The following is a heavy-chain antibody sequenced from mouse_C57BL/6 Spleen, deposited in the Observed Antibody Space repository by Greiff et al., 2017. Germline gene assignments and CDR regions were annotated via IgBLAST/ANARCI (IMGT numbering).Heavy chain of an antibody. CDR3: TARYYGSSPFAY. CDR2: IRLKSDNYAT. V-gene: IGHV6-3*01. J-gene: IGHJ3*01. Sequence: EVHLVESGGGLVQPGGSMKLSCVASGFTFSNYWMNWVRQSPEKGLEWVAQIRLKSDNYATPYAESVKGRFTISRDDSKSSVYLQMNNLRAEDTGIYYCTARYYGSSPFAYWGQGTLVTVSA. CDR1: GFTFSNYW. D-gene: IGHD1-1*01.